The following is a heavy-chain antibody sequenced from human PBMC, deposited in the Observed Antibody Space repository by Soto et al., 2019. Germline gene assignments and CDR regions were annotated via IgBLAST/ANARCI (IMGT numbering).Heavy chain of an antibody. Sequence: GGSLRLSCAASGFTFSSYAMHWVRQAPGKGLEWVAVISYDGSNKYYADSVKGRFTISRDNSKNTLYLQMNSLRAEDTAVYYCAREYSSSRAYYYYGMDVWGHGTTVTVSS. CDR2: ISYDGSNK. CDR3: AREYSSSRAYYYYGMDV. CDR1: GFTFSSYA. D-gene: IGHD6-6*01. J-gene: IGHJ6*02. V-gene: IGHV3-30-3*01.